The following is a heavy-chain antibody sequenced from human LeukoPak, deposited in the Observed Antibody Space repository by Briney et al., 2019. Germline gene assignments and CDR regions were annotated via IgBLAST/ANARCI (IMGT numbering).Heavy chain of an antibody. CDR3: AKGSSGSRPYYFDY. CDR2: ITDSGGST. D-gene: IGHD3-22*01. J-gene: IGHJ4*02. V-gene: IGHV3-23*01. CDR1: VFTFSSYA. Sequence: AGSLRLSCAASVFTFSSYAMSRVRQAPGEGLEWVSAITDSGGSTYYSDSVKGRFTISRDNSKNTLYLQMNTLRAEDTAIYYCAKGSSGSRPYYFDYWGQGTLVTVSS.